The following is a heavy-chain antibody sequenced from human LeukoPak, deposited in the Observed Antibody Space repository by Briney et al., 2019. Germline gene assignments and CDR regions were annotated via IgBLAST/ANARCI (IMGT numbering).Heavy chain of an antibody. CDR2: ISSTSSYK. D-gene: IGHD1-1*01. V-gene: IGHV3-21*01. J-gene: IGHJ4*02. CDR3: VRPRSPASNDGGY. CDR1: GFTFSSYS. Sequence: GGSLRLSCAASGFTFSSYSMKWVRQAPGKGLEWVSCISSTSSYKYYADSVKGRFTISRDNAKNSLYLQLNSLRAEDTALYYCVRPRSPASNDGGYWGQGTLVTVSS.